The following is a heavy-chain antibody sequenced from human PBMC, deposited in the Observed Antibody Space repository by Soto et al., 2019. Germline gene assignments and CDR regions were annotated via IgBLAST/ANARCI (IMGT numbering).Heavy chain of an antibody. CDR3: ARVRKGDYDSSGYYY. J-gene: IGHJ4*02. CDR1: GGSISSGGYY. Sequence: TLSLTCTVCGGSISSGGYYWSWIRQHPGKGLEWIGYIYYSGSTYYDPSLKSRVTISVDTSKNQFSLKLSSVTAADTAVYYCARVRKGDYDSSGYYYWGQGTLVTVSS. D-gene: IGHD3-22*01. V-gene: IGHV4-31*03. CDR2: IYYSGST.